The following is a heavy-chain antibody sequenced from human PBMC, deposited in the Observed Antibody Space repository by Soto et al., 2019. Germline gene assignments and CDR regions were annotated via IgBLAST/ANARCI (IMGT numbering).Heavy chain of an antibody. D-gene: IGHD1-26*01. CDR3: AIDPLSSGRRGWXDP. CDR1: GFTFSSYS. V-gene: IGHV3-48*02. J-gene: IGHJ5*02. Sequence: HPGGSLRLSCAASGFTFSSYSMNWVRQAPGKGLEWVSYISSSSSTIYYADSVKGRFTISRDNAKNSLYLQMNSLRDEDTAVYYSAIDPLSSGRRGWXDPCGQGPLVTVSS. CDR2: ISSSSSTI.